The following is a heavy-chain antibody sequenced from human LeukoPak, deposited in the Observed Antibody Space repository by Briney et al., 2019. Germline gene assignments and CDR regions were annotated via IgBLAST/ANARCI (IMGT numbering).Heavy chain of an antibody. CDR3: ARTPYGSGSYYIPDAFDI. Sequence: SETLSLTCAVYGGSFSGYYWSWIRQPPGKGLEWIGEINHSGGTNYNPSLKSRVTISVDTSKNQFSLKLSSVTAADTAVYYCARTPYGSGSYYIPDAFDIWGQGTMVTVSS. J-gene: IGHJ3*02. V-gene: IGHV4-34*01. D-gene: IGHD3-10*01. CDR2: INHSGGT. CDR1: GGSFSGYY.